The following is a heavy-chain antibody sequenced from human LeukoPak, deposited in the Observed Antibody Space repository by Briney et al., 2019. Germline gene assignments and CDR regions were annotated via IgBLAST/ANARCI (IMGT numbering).Heavy chain of an antibody. J-gene: IGHJ4*02. D-gene: IGHD5-12*01. V-gene: IGHV1-24*01. CDR3: ATYSGYDLGFDY. CDR1: GYTLTELS. Sequence: ASVTVPCKVSGYTLTELSMHWVRQAPGKGLEWMGGFDPEDGETIYAQKFQGRVTMTEDTSTDTAYMELSSLRSEDTAVYYCATYSGYDLGFDYWGQGTLVTVSS. CDR2: FDPEDGET.